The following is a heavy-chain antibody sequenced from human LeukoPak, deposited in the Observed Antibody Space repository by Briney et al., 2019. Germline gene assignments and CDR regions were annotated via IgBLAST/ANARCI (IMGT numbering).Heavy chain of an antibody. Sequence: ASVTVSCKASGYTFTSSYIHWVRQAPGQGLEWMGLINPSGGSTTYAQNFQGRVTMTRDTSTSTVYMELSSLKSEDTAVYYCARTSGDQRGAFDIWGQGTMVTVSS. J-gene: IGHJ3*02. D-gene: IGHD4-17*01. CDR3: ARTSGDQRGAFDI. V-gene: IGHV1-46*01. CDR2: INPSGGST. CDR1: GYTFTSSY.